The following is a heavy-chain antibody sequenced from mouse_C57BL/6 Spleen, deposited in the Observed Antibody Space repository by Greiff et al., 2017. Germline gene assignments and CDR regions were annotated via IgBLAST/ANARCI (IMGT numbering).Heavy chain of an antibody. V-gene: IGHV1-81*01. Sequence: QVQLQQSGAELARPGASVKLSCKASGYTFTSYGISWVKQRTGQGLEWIGEIYPRSGNTYYNEKFKGKATLTADKSSSTAYMELRSLTSEDSAVYFCAASFLLRGWDYWGQGTSVTVSS. CDR2: IYPRSGNT. J-gene: IGHJ4*01. CDR1: GYTFTSYG. D-gene: IGHD1-1*01. CDR3: AASFLLRGWDY.